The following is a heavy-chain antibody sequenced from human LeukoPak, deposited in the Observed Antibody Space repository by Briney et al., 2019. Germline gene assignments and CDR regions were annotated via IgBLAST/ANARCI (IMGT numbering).Heavy chain of an antibody. Sequence: GSLRLSCAASGFTFSSYAMSWVRQAPGKGLEWVSAICSSGGDTYYADSVKGRFTISRDNSKNTLYLQMNSLRAEDTAVYYCAKGGGGSCYSGIDYWGQGTLVTVSS. V-gene: IGHV3-23*01. D-gene: IGHD2-15*01. CDR1: GFTFSSYA. CDR2: ICSSGGDT. CDR3: AKGGGGSCYSGIDY. J-gene: IGHJ4*02.